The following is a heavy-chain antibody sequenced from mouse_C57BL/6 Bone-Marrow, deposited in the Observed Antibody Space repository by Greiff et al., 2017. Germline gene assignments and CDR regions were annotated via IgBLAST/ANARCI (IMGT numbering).Heavy chain of an antibody. D-gene: IGHD1-1*01. CDR1: GYSLTSDY. CDR2: ISYSGST. V-gene: IGHV3-8*01. Sequence: EVQGVESGPGLAKPSQTLSLTCSVTGYSLTSDYWNWIRKFPGNKLEYMGYISYSGSTYYNPSLKSRISITRDTSKNQYYLQLNSVTTEDTAAYYCARFGYYYGSSYDYFDYWGQGTTLTVSS. J-gene: IGHJ2*01. CDR3: ARFGYYYGSSYDYFDY.